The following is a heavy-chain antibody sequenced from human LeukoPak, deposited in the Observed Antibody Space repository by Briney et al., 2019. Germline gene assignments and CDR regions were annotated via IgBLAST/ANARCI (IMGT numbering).Heavy chain of an antibody. CDR2: IIPNSGDT. D-gene: IGHD6-13*01. Sequence: ASVKVSCKTFRYTFTDYYIHWVRQAPGQGLEWMGWIIPNSGDTNYAQKFQGRVTMTRDTSISTAYMELSRLRSDDTAVYYCARDFLDSWYFAYFDYWGQGTLVTVSS. J-gene: IGHJ4*02. V-gene: IGHV1-2*02. CDR1: RYTFTDYY. CDR3: ARDFLDSWYFAYFDY.